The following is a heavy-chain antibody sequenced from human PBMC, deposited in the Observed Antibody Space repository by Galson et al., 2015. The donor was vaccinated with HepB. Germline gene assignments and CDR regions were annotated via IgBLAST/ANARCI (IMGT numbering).Heavy chain of an antibody. CDR1: GFTFSSYW. CDR3: ARRPGGYDFWSGLYYYYYYMDV. Sequence: SLRLSCAASGFTFSSYWMSWVRQAPGKGLEWVANIKQDGSEKYYVDSVKGRFTVSRDNAKNSLYLQMNSLRAEDTAVYYCARRPGGYDFWSGLYYYYYYMDVWGKGTTVTVSS. D-gene: IGHD3-3*01. J-gene: IGHJ6*03. CDR2: IKQDGSEK. V-gene: IGHV3-7*01.